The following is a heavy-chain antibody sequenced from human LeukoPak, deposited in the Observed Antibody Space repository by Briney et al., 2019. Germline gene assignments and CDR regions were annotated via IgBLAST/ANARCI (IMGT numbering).Heavy chain of an antibody. CDR1: GGSISIYY. D-gene: IGHD6-13*01. CDR2: IYYSGST. CDR3: ARGGAAAGWMVFDP. Sequence: PSETLSLTCTVSGGSISIYYWSWIRQPPGKGLEWIGYIYYSGSTNYNPSLKSRVTISVDTSKNQFSLKLSSVTAADTAVYYCARGGAAAGWMVFDPWGQGTPVTVSS. J-gene: IGHJ5*02. V-gene: IGHV4-59*08.